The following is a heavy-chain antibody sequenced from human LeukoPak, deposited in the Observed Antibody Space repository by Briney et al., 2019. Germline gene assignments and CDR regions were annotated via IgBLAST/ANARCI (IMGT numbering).Heavy chain of an antibody. CDR2: INPDGSGK. V-gene: IGHV3-7*01. J-gene: IGHJ4*02. CDR1: GFTFNSYW. Sequence: GGSLRLSCEASGFTFNSYWMIWVRQAPGKGLEWVANINPDGSGKYYVDSVKGRFTISRDNAKKSLYLQMNSLRAEDTAVYYCASKQGDYWGQGTLVTVSS. CDR3: ASKQGDY.